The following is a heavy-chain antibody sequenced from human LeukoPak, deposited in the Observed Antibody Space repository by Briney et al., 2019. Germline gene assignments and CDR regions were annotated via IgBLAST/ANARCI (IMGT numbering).Heavy chain of an antibody. CDR3: ARDTGDGYDNWFDP. D-gene: IGHD3-22*01. V-gene: IGHV1-2*02. CDR1: GYSFTGCI. CDR2: INPNNGGT. Sequence: ASVKVSCKASGYSFTGCILYWVRQAPGQGLEWMGWINPNNGGTKIAHKFQGRVTMTRDTSITTVYMELRSLLYDDTAVYYCARDTGDGYDNWFDPWGQGTLVTVSS. J-gene: IGHJ5*02.